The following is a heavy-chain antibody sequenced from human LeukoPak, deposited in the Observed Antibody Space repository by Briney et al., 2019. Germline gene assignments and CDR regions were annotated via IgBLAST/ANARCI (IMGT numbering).Heavy chain of an antibody. CDR1: GYSFTSYW. D-gene: IGHD6-13*01. Sequence: GESLKISCKGSGYSFTSYWIGWVRQMPGKGLEWMGIIYPGDSDTRYSPFFQGQVTISADKSISTAYLQWSSLKASDTAMYYCARQGERVAAAVDYWGQGTLVTVSS. J-gene: IGHJ4*02. V-gene: IGHV5-51*01. CDR2: IYPGDSDT. CDR3: ARQGERVAAAVDY.